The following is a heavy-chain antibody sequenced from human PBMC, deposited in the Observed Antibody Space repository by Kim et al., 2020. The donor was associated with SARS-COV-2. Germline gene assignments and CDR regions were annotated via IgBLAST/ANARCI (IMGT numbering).Heavy chain of an antibody. J-gene: IGHJ4*02. V-gene: IGHV3-64*04. CDR1: GFTFSDYA. Sequence: GGSLRLSCVGSGFTFSDYAIPWVRRAPGKGLEYVSATTRSGDGSFYAGAVEGRFTISRDNSKNTLYLQMNSMRLEDTSMYYCVRYGRSYGAILWGQGTLVIVSS. D-gene: IGHD5-18*01. CDR3: VRYGRSYGAIL. CDR2: TTRSGDGS.